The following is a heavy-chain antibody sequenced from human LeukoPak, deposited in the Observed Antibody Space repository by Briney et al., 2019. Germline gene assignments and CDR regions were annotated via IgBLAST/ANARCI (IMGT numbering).Heavy chain of an antibody. CDR2: IYYSGST. Sequence: PSETLSLTCTVSGGSISSYYWSWIRQPPGKGLEWIGYIYYSGSTNYNPSLKSRVTISVDTSKNQFSLKLSSVTAADTAVYYCARGGYSYGRTSRLDYWGQGTLVTVSS. J-gene: IGHJ4*02. V-gene: IGHV4-59*08. D-gene: IGHD5-18*01. CDR1: GGSISSYY. CDR3: ARGGYSYGRTSRLDY.